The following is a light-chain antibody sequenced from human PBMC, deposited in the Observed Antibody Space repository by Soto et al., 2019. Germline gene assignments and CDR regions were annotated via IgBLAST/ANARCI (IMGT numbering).Light chain of an antibody. CDR3: QQYDSSPRT. Sequence: EIVLTQSPATLSVSPGEGATLSCRTSQIIGTNLAWYQQKPGQAPRLLIYGASSRATGIPDRFSGSGSGTDFTLTINRLEPEDFAVYYCQQYDSSPRTFGQGTKVDIK. CDR2: GAS. V-gene: IGKV3-20*01. CDR1: QIIGTN. J-gene: IGKJ1*01.